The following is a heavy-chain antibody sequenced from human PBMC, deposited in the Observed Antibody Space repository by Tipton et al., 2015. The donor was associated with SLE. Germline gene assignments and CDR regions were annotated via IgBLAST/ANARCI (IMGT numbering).Heavy chain of an antibody. V-gene: IGHV4-31*03. CDR3: ARDRSRGYGSFDD. J-gene: IGHJ4*02. CDR1: GGSVSSVGYY. CDR2: IYYIGSGST. D-gene: IGHD5-12*01. Sequence: TLSLTCTVSGGSVSSVGYYWSWIRLQPGKGLEWIGYIYYIGSGSTSYNPSLKSRLTISVDTSKNQFSLKLSSVTAADTVVYYCARDRSRGYGSFDDWGQGTLVTVSS.